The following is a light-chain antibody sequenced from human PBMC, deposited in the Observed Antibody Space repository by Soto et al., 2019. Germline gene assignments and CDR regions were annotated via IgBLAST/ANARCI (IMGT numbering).Light chain of an antibody. CDR3: QQYYTYSWT. Sequence: DIQVTQSPSSLSASLGEIVNLTFRASQTISSWLAWYQQKPGTAPNLLIYDASSLHRGVPSRFSGSGSGTDFTLTISSLQPDDFATYYCQQYYTYSWTFGQGTKVDIK. CDR1: QTISSW. V-gene: IGKV1-5*01. J-gene: IGKJ1*01. CDR2: DAS.